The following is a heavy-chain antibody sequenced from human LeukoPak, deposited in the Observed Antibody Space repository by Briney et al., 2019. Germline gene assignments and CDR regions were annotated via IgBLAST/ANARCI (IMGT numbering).Heavy chain of an antibody. CDR3: ARGDHVRIYAESAFDI. CDR1: GYTFTSYF. V-gene: IGHV1-46*01. J-gene: IGHJ3*02. CDR2: INPSRGST. Sequence: ASVKVSCKASGYTFTSYFMHWVRQAPGQGLEWMGIINPSRGSTNYAQKFQGRVTMTRDTSTSTVHMELSSLRSEDTAVYYCARGDHVRIYAESAFDIWGQGTMVSVSS. D-gene: IGHD5/OR15-5a*01.